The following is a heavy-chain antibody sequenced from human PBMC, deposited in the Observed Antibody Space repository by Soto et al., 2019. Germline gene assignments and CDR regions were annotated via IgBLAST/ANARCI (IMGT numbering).Heavy chain of an antibody. CDR2: ISYDGSKK. V-gene: IGHV3-30*03. J-gene: IGHJ4*02. D-gene: IGHD3-10*01. CDR3: VGGQYYFDY. CDR1: GFPFSSYG. Sequence: QVQLVESGGGVVQPGRSLRLSRAASGFPFSSYGMHWVREAPGKGLEWVAVISYDGSKKYYADSVKGRFTISRDNSASTLYLQMNSLRPEDTALYYCVGGQYYFDYRGQGTLVTVSP.